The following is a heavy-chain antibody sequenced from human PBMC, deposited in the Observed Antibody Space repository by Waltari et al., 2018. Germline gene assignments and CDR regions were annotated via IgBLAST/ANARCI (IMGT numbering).Heavy chain of an antibody. Sequence: QVQLVQSGAEVKKPGSSVKVSCKASGGTFSSYTISWVRQAPGQGLEWMGRIIPILGIANYAQKFQGRVTITADKATSTAYMELSSLRSEDTAVYYCAGELRELGIGYFDYWGQGTLVTVSS. D-gene: IGHD7-27*01. CDR2: IIPILGIA. CDR3: AGELRELGIGYFDY. CDR1: GGTFSSYT. J-gene: IGHJ4*02. V-gene: IGHV1-69*08.